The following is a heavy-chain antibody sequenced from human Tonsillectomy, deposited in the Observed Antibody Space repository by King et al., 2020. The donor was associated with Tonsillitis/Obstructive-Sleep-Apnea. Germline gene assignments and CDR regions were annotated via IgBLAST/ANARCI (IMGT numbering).Heavy chain of an antibody. CDR1: GGSISSGGYY. CDR3: ARGYRTPRHCSGGSCYSGTNAFDI. Sequence: VQLQESGPGLVKPSQTLSLTCTVSGGSISSGGYYWSWIRQHPGKGLEWIGYIYYSGSTYYNPSLKSRVTISVDTSKNQFSLKLSSVTAADTAVYYCARGYRTPRHCSGGSCYSGTNAFDIWGQGTMVTVSS. D-gene: IGHD2-15*01. CDR2: IYYSGST. J-gene: IGHJ3*02. V-gene: IGHV4-31*03.